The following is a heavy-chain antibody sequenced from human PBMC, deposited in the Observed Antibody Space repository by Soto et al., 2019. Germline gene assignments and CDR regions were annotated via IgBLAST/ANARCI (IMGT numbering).Heavy chain of an antibody. V-gene: IGHV1-18*01. CDR3: ARDEGGYNILTGYYKAHHFDY. D-gene: IGHD3-9*01. CDR2: ISPHNFNT. Sequence: ASVKVSCKASGYTFTHFYITWVRQAPGQGLEWMGAISPHNFNTNYAQKFRGRVTLTTEKSTNTAYMDLRSLTSDDTAVYYCARDEGGYNILTGYYKAHHFDYWGQGVPVTVSS. J-gene: IGHJ4*02. CDR1: GYTFTHFY.